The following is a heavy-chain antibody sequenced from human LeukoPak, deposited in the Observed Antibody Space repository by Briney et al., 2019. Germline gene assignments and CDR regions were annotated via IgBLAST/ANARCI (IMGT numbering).Heavy chain of an antibody. V-gene: IGHV3-21*04. CDR2: ISSGGTYV. Sequence: GGSLRLSCAASGFTVSSNEMSWVRQAPGKGLEWVSSISSGGTYVDYADSVKGRFTISRDNAKNSLYLQMNSLRAEDTAVYYCARVDPHGGYGMYYFDYWGQGTLVTVSS. CDR1: GFTVSSNE. CDR3: ARVDPHGGYGMYYFDY. D-gene: IGHD5-12*01. J-gene: IGHJ4*02.